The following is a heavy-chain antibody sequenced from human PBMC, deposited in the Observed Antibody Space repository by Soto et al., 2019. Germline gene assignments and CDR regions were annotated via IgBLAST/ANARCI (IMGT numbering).Heavy chain of an antibody. Sequence: GGSLRLSCAASVFTFSSYAMSWVRQAPGKGLEWVSAIRGSGGSTYYADSVKGRFTISRDNSKNTLYLQMNSLRAEDTAVYYCARAYCGGDCYSDAFDIWGQGTMVTVSS. CDR2: IRGSGGST. D-gene: IGHD2-21*01. V-gene: IGHV3-23*01. J-gene: IGHJ3*02. CDR1: VFTFSSYA. CDR3: ARAYCGGDCYSDAFDI.